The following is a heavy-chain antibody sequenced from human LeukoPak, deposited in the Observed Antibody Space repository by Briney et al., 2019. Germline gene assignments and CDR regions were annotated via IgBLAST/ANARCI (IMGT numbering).Heavy chain of an antibody. CDR3: AKRRYDSSGHFDS. CDR2: ISGSGSYT. CDR1: GFTLTRNH. V-gene: IGHV3-23*01. J-gene: IGHJ4*02. D-gene: IGHD3-22*01. Sequence: GGSLRLSCAASGFTLTRNHMNWVRQAPGKGLEWVSAISGSGSYTDYADSVKGRFTISKDNSKNTLYMRMSSLRAEDTAVYYCAKRRYDSSGHFDSWGQGTLVTVSS.